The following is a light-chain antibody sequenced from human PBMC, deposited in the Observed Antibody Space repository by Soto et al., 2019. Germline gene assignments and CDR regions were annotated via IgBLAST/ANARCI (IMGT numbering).Light chain of an antibody. Sequence: QSALTQPASVSGSLGQSISISCTGTSSDVGDYNYVSWYQQHPGKAPKLVIYDINSRPSGVSTRFSGSKSANTASLTISGLQAEDEADYYCSSFTSGSTVVFGGGTKLTVL. CDR3: SSFTSGSTVV. J-gene: IGLJ2*01. CDR2: DIN. CDR1: SSDVGDYNY. V-gene: IGLV2-14*03.